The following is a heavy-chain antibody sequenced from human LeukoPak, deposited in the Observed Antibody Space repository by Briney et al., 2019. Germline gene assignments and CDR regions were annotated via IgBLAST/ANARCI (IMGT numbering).Heavy chain of an antibody. D-gene: IGHD3-22*01. CDR1: GFTFNSYS. J-gene: IGHJ4*02. V-gene: IGHV3-21*01. CDR2: ISSSSNSI. CDR3: ARDQPPLIFDTSGYFIDY. Sequence: GGSLRLSRAASGFTFNSYSMNWVRQAPGKGLEWVSSISSSSNSIYYADSVKGRFTISRDNAKNSLYLQMNSLRAEDTAVYYCARDQPPLIFDTSGYFIDYWGQGTLVTVSS.